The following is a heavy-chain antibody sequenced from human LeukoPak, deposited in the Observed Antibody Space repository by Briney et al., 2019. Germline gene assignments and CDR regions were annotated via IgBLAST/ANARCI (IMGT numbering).Heavy chain of an antibody. J-gene: IGHJ6*02. CDR2: ISSSSSYI. V-gene: IGHV3-21*01. CDR1: GFTFSSYS. Sequence: GGSLRLSCAASGFTFSSYSMNWVRQAPGKGLEWVSSISSSSSYIYYADSVKGRFTISRDNAKNSLYLQMNSLRAEDAAVYYCARVIFCSSTSCPPYYYYGMDVWGQGTTVTVSS. CDR3: ARVIFCSSTSCPPYYYYGMDV. D-gene: IGHD2-2*01.